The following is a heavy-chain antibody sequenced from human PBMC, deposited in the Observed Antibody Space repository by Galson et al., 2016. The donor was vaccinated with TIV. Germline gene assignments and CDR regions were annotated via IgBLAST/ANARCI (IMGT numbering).Heavy chain of an antibody. Sequence: SLRLSCAASGSTFQDYAMHWVRQVPGRGLEWVSVISWNSGTTVYADSVKGRFIISRDNAKNSLYLQMNSLTPEDTALYYCAKGQLRAARRFYYMDVWGKGTMVTVSS. CDR3: AKGQLRAARRFYYMDV. J-gene: IGHJ6*03. D-gene: IGHD1-1*01. CDR1: GSTFQDYA. V-gene: IGHV3-9*01. CDR2: ISWNSGTT.